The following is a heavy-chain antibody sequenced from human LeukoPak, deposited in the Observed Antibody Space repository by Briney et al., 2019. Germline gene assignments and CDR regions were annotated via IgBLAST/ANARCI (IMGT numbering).Heavy chain of an antibody. Sequence: GGSLRLSCAASGFTFSSYAWSWVRQAPGKGLEWVSAISGSGGSTYYADHVKGVFTISRDNSKNTLYLQMNSLRAEDTAVYYCAKLPTATYYYYYMDVWGKGTTVTVSS. V-gene: IGHV3-23*01. CDR2: ISGSGGST. CDR1: GFTFSSYA. D-gene: IGHD4-11*01. J-gene: IGHJ6*03. CDR3: AKLPTATYYYYYMDV.